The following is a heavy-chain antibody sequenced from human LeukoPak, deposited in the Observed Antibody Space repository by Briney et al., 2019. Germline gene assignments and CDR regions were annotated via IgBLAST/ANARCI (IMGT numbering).Heavy chain of an antibody. CDR2: ISGGGGTT. Sequence: GGSLRLSCAASGFTFSTYAMNWVRQAPEKGLEWVSGISGGGGTTYYADSVKGRFTISRDNSKNTLYLQMNGLRAEDTAVYYCAKDRSGGSRPSFFDYWGQGTLVTVSS. CDR3: AKDRSGGSRPSFFDY. D-gene: IGHD2-15*01. J-gene: IGHJ4*02. V-gene: IGHV3-23*01. CDR1: GFTFSTYA.